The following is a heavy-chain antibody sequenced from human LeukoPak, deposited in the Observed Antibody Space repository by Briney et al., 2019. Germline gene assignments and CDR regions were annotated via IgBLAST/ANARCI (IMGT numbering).Heavy chain of an antibody. CDR3: VTRGFMVRGVIGAFDI. CDR1: GFTFSSYA. D-gene: IGHD3-10*01. J-gene: IGHJ3*02. Sequence: GGSLRLSCAASGFTFSSYAMSWVRQAPGKGLEWVSAISGSGGSTYYADSVKGRFTISRDNSKNTLYLQMNSLRAEDTAVYYCVTRGFMVRGVIGAFDIWGQGTMVTVSS. CDR2: ISGSGGST. V-gene: IGHV3-23*01.